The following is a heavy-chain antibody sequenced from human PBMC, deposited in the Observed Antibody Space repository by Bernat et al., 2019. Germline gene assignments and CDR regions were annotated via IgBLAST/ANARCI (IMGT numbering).Heavy chain of an antibody. CDR2: IYWDDDK. V-gene: IGHV2-5*02. D-gene: IGHD3-10*01. Sequence: QITLKESGPTLVKPTQTLTLTCTFSGFSLSTSGVGVGWIRQPPGKALEWLALIYWDDDKRYSPSLKSRLTITKDTPKNQVGLKMTNMDPVDTATYYGANRPGGGGSFDYWGQGTLVTVSS. CDR3: ANRPGGGGSFDY. CDR1: GFSLSTSGVG. J-gene: IGHJ4*02.